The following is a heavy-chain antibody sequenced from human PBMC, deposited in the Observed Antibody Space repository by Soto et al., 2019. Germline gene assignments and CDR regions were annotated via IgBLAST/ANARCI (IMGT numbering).Heavy chain of an antibody. CDR3: ARVGWEMFSFDY. J-gene: IGHJ4*02. CDR1: GFTVSFNY. CDR2: IYGGGNT. V-gene: IGHV3-53*02. D-gene: IGHD1-26*01. Sequence: VQLVETGGGLIQPGGSLRLSCAASGFTVSFNYMSWVRQAPGKGLECVSVIYGGGNTYYADSVKGRFTISRDTSKNTLYLQMNSLRVEDTAVYYCARVGWEMFSFDYWGQGTLVTVSS.